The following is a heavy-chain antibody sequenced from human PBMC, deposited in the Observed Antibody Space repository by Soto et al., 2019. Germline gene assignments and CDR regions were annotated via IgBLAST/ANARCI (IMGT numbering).Heavy chain of an antibody. J-gene: IGHJ6*02. CDR3: ARPPRDYYYYYGMDV. CDR2: ISNDALNK. CDR1: GFTFSGYG. Sequence: QVQLVESGGGVVQPGRSLRLSCAASGFTFSGYGMHWVRQAPGKGLEWVAVISNDALNKYYADSVKGRFAISRDESRNTLYLQMNSLRAEDTAVYYCARPPRDYYYYYGMDVWGQGTTVTVSS. V-gene: IGHV3-30*03. D-gene: IGHD6-6*01.